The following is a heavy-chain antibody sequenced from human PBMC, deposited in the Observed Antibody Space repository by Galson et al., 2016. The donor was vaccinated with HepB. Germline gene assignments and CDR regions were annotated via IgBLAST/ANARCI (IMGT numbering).Heavy chain of an antibody. CDR3: AGGSPYSSWLLNY. Sequence: SETLSLTCAVSGGSFSGYFWSWIRQTPGKGLEWVGEITPSGITHYNPSLKSRVTVSLDTSNNQFSLSLISVTAADTAVYYCAGGSPYSSWLLNYWGQGTLATVSS. CDR1: GGSFSGYF. J-gene: IGHJ4*02. CDR2: ITPSGIT. V-gene: IGHV4-34*01. D-gene: IGHD6-13*01.